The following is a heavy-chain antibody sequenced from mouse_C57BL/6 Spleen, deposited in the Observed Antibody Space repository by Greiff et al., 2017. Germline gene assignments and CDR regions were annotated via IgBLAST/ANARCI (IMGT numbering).Heavy chain of an antibody. Sequence: VQLQQSGPELVKPGASVKISCKASGYSFTGYYMNWVKQSPEKSLEWIGEINPSTGGTTYNPKFKAKATLTVDKSSSTAYMQLKSLTSEDSAVYYCARKGRVAAFDVWGTGTTVTVSS. CDR2: INPSTGGT. CDR1: GYSFTGYY. J-gene: IGHJ1*03. V-gene: IGHV1-42*01. CDR3: ARKGRVAAFDV.